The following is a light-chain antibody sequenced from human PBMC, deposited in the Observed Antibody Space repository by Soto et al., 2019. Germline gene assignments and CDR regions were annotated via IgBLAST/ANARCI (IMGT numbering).Light chain of an antibody. Sequence: DIEMTQSPSSLSASVGDRVTINCRASQSIAIYLNWYQQKPWKAPKLLMYAASSLQSGVPSRFSGGGPGADFTLTISRLQPEDFPTYYRQSSYSTPLFGQGTKLEI. J-gene: IGKJ2*01. V-gene: IGKV1-39*01. CDR3: QSSYSTPL. CDR2: AAS. CDR1: QSIAIY.